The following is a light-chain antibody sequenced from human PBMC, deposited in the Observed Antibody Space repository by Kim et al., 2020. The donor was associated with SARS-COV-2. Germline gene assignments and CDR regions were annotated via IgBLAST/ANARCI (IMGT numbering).Light chain of an antibody. CDR1: SGHGNFD. Sequence: QPVLTQSPSASASLGASVKLTCTLSSGHGNFDIAWYQQQPEKGPRYLMKVNSDGSHNKGDGIPDRFSGSSSGAERYLTISSLQSEDEADYYCQTWGSGSWVFGGGTQLTVL. CDR2: VNSDGSH. V-gene: IGLV4-69*01. J-gene: IGLJ3*02. CDR3: QTWGSGSWV.